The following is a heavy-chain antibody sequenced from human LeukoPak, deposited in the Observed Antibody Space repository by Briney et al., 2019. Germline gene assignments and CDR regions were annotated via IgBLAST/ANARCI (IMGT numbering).Heavy chain of an antibody. D-gene: IGHD3-22*01. CDR2: IYYSGST. CDR1: GGSITSSSYY. CDR3: ARDYDSSGYYYVPNYNWFDP. J-gene: IGHJ5*02. Sequence: PSETLSLTCTVSGGSITSSSYYWGWIRQPPGKGLEWIGSIYYSGSTYYNPSLKSRVTISVDTSKSQFSLKLSSVTAADTAVYYCARDYDSSGYYYVPNYNWFDPWGQGTLVTVSS. V-gene: IGHV4-39*07.